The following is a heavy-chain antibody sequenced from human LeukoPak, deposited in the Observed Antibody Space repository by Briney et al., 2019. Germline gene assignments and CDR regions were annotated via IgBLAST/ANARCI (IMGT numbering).Heavy chain of an antibody. V-gene: IGHV3-23*01. J-gene: IGHJ4*02. CDR3: AKALGSSPSRYYLDY. Sequence: GGSLRLSCAASGFTFSTYAMSWVRDAPRKGLEWVSGISGSGGSTYYAVSVEGRFTIPRDNSKNTLYLQMNSLRAEDTAVYNCAKALGSSPSRYYLDYWGQGTLVTVSS. CDR2: ISGSGGST. D-gene: IGHD6-13*01. CDR1: GFTFSTYA.